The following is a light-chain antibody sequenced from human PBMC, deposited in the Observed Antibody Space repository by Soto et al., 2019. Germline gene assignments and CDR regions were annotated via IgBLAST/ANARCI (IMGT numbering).Light chain of an antibody. CDR1: ASDVGGYNY. CDR3: SSYAGSNNFVV. CDR2: DVT. V-gene: IGLV2-8*01. Sequence: QSVLTQPPSASGSPGQSVTISCTGTASDVGGYNYVSWYQQHPGKVPKLMIYDVTKRPSGVPDRFSGSKSGNTASLTVSGLQAEDEADYYCSSYAGSNNFVVFGGGTKLTVL. J-gene: IGLJ2*01.